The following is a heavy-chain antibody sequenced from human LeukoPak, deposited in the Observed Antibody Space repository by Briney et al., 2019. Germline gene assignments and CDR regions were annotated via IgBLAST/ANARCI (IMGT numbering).Heavy chain of an antibody. D-gene: IGHD3-16*01. Sequence: ASVKLSCKASGYTFTSYAMNWVRQAPGQGLEWMGWINTNSGNPTYAQGFTGRFVFSLDTSVSTAYLQISSLKAEDTAVYYCARGNPPHYDYVWEPKIDYWGQGTLVTVSS. J-gene: IGHJ4*02. V-gene: IGHV7-4-1*02. CDR1: GYTFTSYA. CDR3: ARGNPPHYDYVWEPKIDY. CDR2: INTNSGNP.